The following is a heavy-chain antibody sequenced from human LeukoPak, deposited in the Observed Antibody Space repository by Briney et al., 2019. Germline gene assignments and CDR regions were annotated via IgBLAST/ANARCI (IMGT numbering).Heavy chain of an antibody. CDR2: IIPKSGAT. V-gene: IGHV1-2*02. Sequence: ASVKVSCKASGYTFTDYFMHWVRQAPGQGPEWMGWIIPKSGATNYAQTFQGRFTMTSDTSMNTIYMELSRLRSDDTAVYYCATGYTPTSYWLLRFDPRARGTLVTVSS. CDR1: GYTFTDYF. D-gene: IGHD3-16*02. J-gene: IGHJ5*02. CDR3: ATGYTPTSYWLLRFDP.